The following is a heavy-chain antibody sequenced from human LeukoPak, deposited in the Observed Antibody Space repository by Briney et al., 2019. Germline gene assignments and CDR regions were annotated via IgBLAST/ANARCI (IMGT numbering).Heavy chain of an antibody. CDR2: MIYGGST. V-gene: IGHV4-34*01. CDR1: GGSFSGYF. D-gene: IGHD4-17*01. J-gene: IGHJ4*02. Sequence: SETLSLTYAVYGGSFSGYFWSWIRQSPGKGLEWIGEMIYGGSTNYNPSLKSRVTMSIDTSKNQFSLKLSSVTAADTAVYYCARGGVGDRLSYWGQGTLVTVSS. CDR3: ARGGVGDRLSY.